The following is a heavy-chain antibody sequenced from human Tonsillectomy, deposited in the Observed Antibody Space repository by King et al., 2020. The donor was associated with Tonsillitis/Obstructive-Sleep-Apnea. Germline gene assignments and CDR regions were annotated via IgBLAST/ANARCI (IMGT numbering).Heavy chain of an antibody. CDR3: ARSSWEADY. CDR1: GYTFTDFY. J-gene: IGHJ4*02. Sequence: QLVQSGAEVKKPGASVKVSCKASGYTFTDFYMHWVRQAPGQGLEWLGWINPNSGGTNYAQKFQGSVTLTPDSSISTAYMELRSLRSDDTAVYYCARSSWEADYWGQGPLVTVSS. V-gene: IGHV1-2*02. D-gene: IGHD1-26*01. CDR2: INPNSGGT.